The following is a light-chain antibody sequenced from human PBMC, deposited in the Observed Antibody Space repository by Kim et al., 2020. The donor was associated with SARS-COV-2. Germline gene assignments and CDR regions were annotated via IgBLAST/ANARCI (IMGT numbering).Light chain of an antibody. Sequence: RATLNCKSSQTVLYNSNNKNYLAWYQQKPGQAPKLLIYWASIREYGVSDRFSGSGSETDFTLTISSLQAEDVAVYYCQQYYSTPPSVGQGTKLEIK. CDR2: WAS. CDR3: QQYYSTPPS. J-gene: IGKJ2*03. V-gene: IGKV4-1*01. CDR1: QTVLYNSNNKNY.